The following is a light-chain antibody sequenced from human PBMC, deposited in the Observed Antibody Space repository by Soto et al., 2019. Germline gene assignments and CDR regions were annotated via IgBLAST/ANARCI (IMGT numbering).Light chain of an antibody. V-gene: IGLV2-23*01. CDR3: CSYAGRV. Sequence: QPVLTQPASVSGSPGQSITISCTGTSSDVGSYNLVSWYQQHPGKAPKLMIYEGSKRPSGVSNRFSGSKSGNTASLTISGLQAEDEADYYCCSYAGRVFGGGTKVTVL. CDR2: EGS. J-gene: IGLJ2*01. CDR1: SSDVGSYNL.